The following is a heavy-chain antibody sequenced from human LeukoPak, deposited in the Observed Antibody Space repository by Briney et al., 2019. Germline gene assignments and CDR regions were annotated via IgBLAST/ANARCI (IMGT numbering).Heavy chain of an antibody. CDR1: GFTSSSYG. V-gene: IGHV3-30*18. CDR3: AKDQGYDFLFDY. J-gene: IGHJ4*02. D-gene: IGHD5-12*01. Sequence: GRSLRLPCAASGFTSSSYGMHWVRQAPGKGLEWVAVISYDGSNKYYADSVKGRFTISRDNSKNTLYLQMNSLRAEDAAVYYCAKDQGYDFLFDYWGQGTLVTVSS. CDR2: ISYDGSNK.